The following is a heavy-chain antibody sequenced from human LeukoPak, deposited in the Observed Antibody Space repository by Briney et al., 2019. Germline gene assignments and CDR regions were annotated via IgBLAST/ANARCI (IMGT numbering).Heavy chain of an antibody. Sequence: GRSLRLSCAASGFTFSSYAMHWVRQAPGKGLEWVAVISYDGSNKYYADSVKGRFTISRDNFKNTLYLQMNSLRAEDTAVYYCARDFIRQQLVRQGYYYYGMDVWGQGTTVTVSS. J-gene: IGHJ6*02. CDR1: GFTFSSYA. CDR3: ARDFIRQQLVRQGYYYYGMDV. D-gene: IGHD6-13*01. CDR2: ISYDGSNK. V-gene: IGHV3-30-3*01.